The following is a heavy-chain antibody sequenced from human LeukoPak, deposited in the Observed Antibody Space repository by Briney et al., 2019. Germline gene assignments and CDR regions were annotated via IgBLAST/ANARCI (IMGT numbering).Heavy chain of an antibody. CDR2: IYHSGST. J-gene: IGHJ5*02. D-gene: IGHD6-19*01. CDR1: GYSISSGYY. CDR3: ARDGAGYSSDWYVP. V-gene: IGHV4-38-2*02. Sequence: KPSETLSPTCAVSGYSISSGYYWGWIRQPPGKGLEWIGSIYHSGSTYYNPSLKSRVTISVDTSKNQFSLKLSSVTAADTAVYYCARDGAGYSSDWYVPWGQGTLVTVSS.